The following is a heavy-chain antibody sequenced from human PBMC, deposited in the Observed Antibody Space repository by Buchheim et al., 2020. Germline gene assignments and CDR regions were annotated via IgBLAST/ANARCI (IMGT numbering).Heavy chain of an antibody. CDR3: ARELPIRGYPYWYFDL. CDR1: GVSINSAKFY. Sequence: QVQLQESGPGLVKPSQTLSLTCAVSGVSINSAKFYWSWIRQPPGKGLEWLGYIYYSGDTYYIPSLKSRVTISVDTSKNQFSLKLSSVTAADTAVYYCARELPIRGYPYWYFDLWGRGTL. D-gene: IGHD3-16*02. CDR2: IYYSGDT. V-gene: IGHV4-30-4*01. J-gene: IGHJ2*01.